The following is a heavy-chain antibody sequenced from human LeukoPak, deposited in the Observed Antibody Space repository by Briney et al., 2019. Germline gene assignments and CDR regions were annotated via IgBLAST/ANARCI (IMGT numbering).Heavy chain of an antibody. J-gene: IGHJ6*02. Sequence: GGSLRLSCAASGITFSNCYMTWIRQAPGKGLEWVSYISSSGSNKYYADSVKGRFTISRDNAKNSLYLQMNSLRAEDTAVYYCSRLPLDYYDSGDFYDYYAMDVWGQGTTVTDSS. CDR2: ISSSGSNK. CDR1: GITFSNCY. D-gene: IGHD3-22*01. CDR3: SRLPLDYYDSGDFYDYYAMDV. V-gene: IGHV3-11*01.